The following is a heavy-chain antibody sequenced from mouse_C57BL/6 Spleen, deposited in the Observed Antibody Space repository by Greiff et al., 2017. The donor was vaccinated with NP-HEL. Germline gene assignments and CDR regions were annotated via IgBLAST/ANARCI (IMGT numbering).Heavy chain of an antibody. CDR1: GFTFSSYA. CDR2: ISSGGDYI. V-gene: IGHV5-9-1*02. CDR3: TRDGNYYGSSPYYFDY. Sequence: EVQVVESGEGLVKPGGSLKLSCAASGFTFSSYAMSWVRQTPEKRLEWVAYISSGGDYIYYADTVKGRFTISRDNARNTLYLQMSSLKSEDTAMYYCTRDGNYYGSSPYYFDYWGQGTTLTVSS. D-gene: IGHD1-1*01. J-gene: IGHJ2*01.